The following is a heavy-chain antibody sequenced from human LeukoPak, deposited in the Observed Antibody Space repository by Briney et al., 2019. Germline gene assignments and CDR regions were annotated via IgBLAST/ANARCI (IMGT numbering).Heavy chain of an antibody. D-gene: IGHD3-10*01. CDR2: ISGSGGST. CDR1: GFTFSGYA. J-gene: IGHJ6*02. Sequence: GGSLRLSCAASGFTFSGYAMSWVRQAPGKGLEWVSAISGSGGSTYYADSVKGRFTISRDNSKNTLYLQMNSLRAEDTAVYYCAKGLGSGSYVRPLYYYYGMDVWGQGTTVTVSS. V-gene: IGHV3-23*01. CDR3: AKGLGSGSYVRPLYYYYGMDV.